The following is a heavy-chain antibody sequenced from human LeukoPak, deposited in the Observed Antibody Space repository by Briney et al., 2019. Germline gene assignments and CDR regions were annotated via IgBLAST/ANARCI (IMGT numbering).Heavy chain of an antibody. D-gene: IGHD1-26*01. Sequence: PSETLSLTCAVSGGSISSRTYYWGWIRQPPGKGLEWIGSIFYSGSTYYNPSLKSRLTISVDTSKNQFSLKLSSVTAADTSVYYCARVSGSYYDVFDYWGQGTLVTAPS. CDR1: GGSISSRTYY. CDR3: ARVSGSYYDVFDY. CDR2: IFYSGST. V-gene: IGHV4-39*01. J-gene: IGHJ4*02.